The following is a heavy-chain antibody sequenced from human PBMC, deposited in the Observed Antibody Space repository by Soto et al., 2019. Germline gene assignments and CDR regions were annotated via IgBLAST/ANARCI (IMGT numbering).Heavy chain of an antibody. CDR1: GFTFSSYS. CDR2: ISSSSSTI. CDR3: ARETSHDLTTVVNYVDY. V-gene: IGHV3-48*02. J-gene: IGHJ4*02. Sequence: EVQLVESGGGLVQPGGSLRLSCAASGFTFSSYSMNWVRQAPGKGLEWVSYISSSSSTIYYADSVKGRFTISRDNAKNSLYLQMNSLRDEDTAVYYCARETSHDLTTVVNYVDYWGQGTLVTVSS. D-gene: IGHD4-17*01.